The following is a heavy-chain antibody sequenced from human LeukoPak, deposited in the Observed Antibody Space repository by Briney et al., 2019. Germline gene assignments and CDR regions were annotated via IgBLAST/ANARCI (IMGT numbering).Heavy chain of an antibody. Sequence: GGSLRLSCAASGFTFSDYYMSWIRQAPGKGLEWVSYIGSSGSTIYYADSVKGRFTISRDNAKNSLYLQMNSLRAEDTAVYYCASLRYDILTGYCDYWGQGTLVTVSS. CDR1: GFTFSDYY. CDR2: IGSSGSTI. J-gene: IGHJ4*02. D-gene: IGHD3-9*01. CDR3: ASLRYDILTGYCDY. V-gene: IGHV3-11*01.